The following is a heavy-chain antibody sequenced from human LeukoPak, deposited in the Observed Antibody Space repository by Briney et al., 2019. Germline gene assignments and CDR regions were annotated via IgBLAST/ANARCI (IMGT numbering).Heavy chain of an antibody. CDR1: GFTFSSYT. V-gene: IGHV3-30-3*01. D-gene: IGHD2/OR15-2a*01. CDR2: ISYDGNNK. Sequence: GGSLRLSCVASGFTFSSYTMYWVRQAPGKGLGWVTIISYDGNNKNYVDSVKGRFTISRDDSKNTLYLQMNSLRAEDTAVYYCTREAGNHAVDYWGQGTLVTVSS. J-gene: IGHJ4*02. CDR3: TREAGNHAVDY.